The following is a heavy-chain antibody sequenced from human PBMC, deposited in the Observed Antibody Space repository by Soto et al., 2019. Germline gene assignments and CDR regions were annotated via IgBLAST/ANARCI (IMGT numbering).Heavy chain of an antibody. CDR2: IIPIFGTA. V-gene: IGHV1-69*01. J-gene: IGHJ4*02. CDR1: GGTFSSYS. CDR3: ARDGGRHSGGIDY. D-gene: IGHD1-26*01. Sequence: QVQLVQSGAEVNKPGSSVKVSCKASGGTFSSYSINWVRQAPGQGLEWMGEIIPIFGTANYAQKFQGRVTITADESTSIAYMELSSLRSEDTAVYYCARDGGRHSGGIDYWGQGTLVTVSS.